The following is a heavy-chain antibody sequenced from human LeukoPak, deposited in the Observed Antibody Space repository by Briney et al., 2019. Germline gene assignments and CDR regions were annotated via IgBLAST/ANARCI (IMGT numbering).Heavy chain of an antibody. CDR2: IYYSGST. V-gene: IGHV4-39*01. J-gene: IGHJ4*02. Sequence: SETLSLTCTVSGGSISSSSYYWGWIRQPPGKGLEWIGSIYYSGSTYYNPSLKSRVTISVDTSKNQFSLKLSSVTAADTAVYYCTSPHQSRWESFSNFDYWGQGTLVTVSS. CDR3: TSPHQSRWESFSNFDY. D-gene: IGHD1-26*01. CDR1: GGSISSSSYY.